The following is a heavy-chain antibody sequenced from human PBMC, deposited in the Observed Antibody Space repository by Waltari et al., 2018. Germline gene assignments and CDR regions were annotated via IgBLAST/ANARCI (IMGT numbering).Heavy chain of an antibody. V-gene: IGHV3-7*04. Sequence: EVQQAEYGGGMVKPGGSLRHSYETSGFTFSSYWMTWVRQAPGKWLEWVANLKHDGSEKYYVDSVKGRFTISRDNAKNSLFLQMNSLRAEDTAVYYCAREGGNYGYWGQGTLVTVSS. CDR1: GFTFSSYW. J-gene: IGHJ4*02. CDR3: AREGGNYGY. CDR2: LKHDGSEK. D-gene: IGHD1-26*01.